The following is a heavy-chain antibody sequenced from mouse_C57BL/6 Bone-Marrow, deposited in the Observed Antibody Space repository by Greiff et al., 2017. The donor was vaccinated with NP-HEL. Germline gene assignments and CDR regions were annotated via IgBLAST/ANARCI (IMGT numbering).Heavy chain of an antibody. CDR1: GYTFTTYP. CDR3: AKNYDYDGGTGYFDV. V-gene: IGHV1-47*01. J-gene: IGHJ1*03. Sequence: QVQLQQSGAELVKPGASVKMSCKASGYTFTTYPIEWMTQNHGKSLEWIGNFHPYNDDTKYNEKFKGKATLTVEKSSSTVYLELSRLTSDDSAVYYCAKNYDYDGGTGYFDVWGTGTTVTVSS. D-gene: IGHD2-4*01. CDR2: FHPYNDDT.